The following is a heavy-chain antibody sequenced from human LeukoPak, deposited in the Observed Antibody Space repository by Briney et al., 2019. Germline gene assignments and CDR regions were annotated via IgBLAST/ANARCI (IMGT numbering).Heavy chain of an antibody. CDR3: ARARGESDY. Sequence: PSETLSLTCAVYGGSFSGYYWSWIRQPPGKGLEWIGYIYYSGSTYYNPSLKSRVTISVDTSKNQFSLKLSSVTAADTAVYYCARARGESDYWGQGTLVTVSS. CDR1: GGSFSGYY. CDR2: IYYSGST. D-gene: IGHD3-10*01. V-gene: IGHV4-30-4*01. J-gene: IGHJ4*02.